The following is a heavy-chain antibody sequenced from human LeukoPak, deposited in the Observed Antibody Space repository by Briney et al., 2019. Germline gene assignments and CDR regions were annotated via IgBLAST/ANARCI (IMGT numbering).Heavy chain of an antibody. CDR3: ARLNGGY. V-gene: IGHV4-59*08. CDR2: IDYSGST. D-gene: IGHD1-1*01. CDR1: GGSISSYY. J-gene: IGHJ4*02. Sequence: PSETLSLTCTVFGGSISSYYWSWIRQPPGKGLEWIGYIDYSGSTNYNPSLRSRVTISVDRSKNQFSLKVRSVTAADTAVYYCARLNGGYWGQGTLVTVSS.